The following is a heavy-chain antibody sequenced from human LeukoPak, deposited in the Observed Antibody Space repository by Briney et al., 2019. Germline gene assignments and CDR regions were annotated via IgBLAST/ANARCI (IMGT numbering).Heavy chain of an antibody. V-gene: IGHV1-18*01. CDR2: ISAYNGNT. CDR1: GYTFTSYG. J-gene: IGHJ3*02. CDR3: ARRITMIVADAFDI. Sequence: ASVKVSCKASGYTFTSYGISWVRQAPGQGLEWMGWISAYNGNTNYAQKLQGRVTMTTDTSTSTAYMELRSLRSDDTAVYYCARRITMIVADAFDIWGQGTMVTVSS. D-gene: IGHD3-22*01.